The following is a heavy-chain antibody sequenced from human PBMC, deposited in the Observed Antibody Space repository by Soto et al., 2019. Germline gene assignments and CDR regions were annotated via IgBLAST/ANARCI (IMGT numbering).Heavy chain of an antibody. CDR3: ARVVVVAATAAFDI. D-gene: IGHD2-15*01. Sequence: SEALSLTCTVSGGSISSSSYYWGWIRQPPGKGLEWIGSIYYSGSTYYNPSLKSRVTISVDTSKNQFSLKLSSVTAADTAVYYCARVVVVAATAAFDIWGQGTMVTVSS. J-gene: IGHJ3*02. V-gene: IGHV4-39*01. CDR1: GGSISSSSYY. CDR2: IYYSGST.